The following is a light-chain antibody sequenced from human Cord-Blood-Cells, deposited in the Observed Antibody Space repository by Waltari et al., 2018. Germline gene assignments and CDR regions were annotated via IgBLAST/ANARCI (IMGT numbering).Light chain of an antibody. J-gene: IGLJ3*02. CDR1: SSDVASYNL. CDR2: EAS. CDR3: CSYAGSSTWV. Sequence: QSALTQPASVSGSPGQSITIPCTGTSSDVASYNLVSWYHQHPANAPKLMIYEASQRPSGVSNRFSGSKSGNTASLTISGLQAEDEADYYCCSYAGSSTWVFGGGTKLTVL. V-gene: IGLV2-23*01.